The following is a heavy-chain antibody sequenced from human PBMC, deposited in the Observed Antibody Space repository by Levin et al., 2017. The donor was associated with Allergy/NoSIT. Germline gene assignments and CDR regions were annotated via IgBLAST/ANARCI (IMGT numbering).Heavy chain of an antibody. J-gene: IGHJ4*01. V-gene: IGHV2-5*02. CDR2: IYWDDDK. CDR1: GFSLSTIGVG. Sequence: SGPTLVKPTQTLTLTCTFSGFSLSTIGVGVGWIRQPPGRALEWLAVIYWDDDKRYSPSLKSRRTITKDTSKNQVVLTMNNMDPVDTATYYCAHKPFMSLYYCDYWGQGTLVTVSS. CDR3: AHKPFMSLYYCDY.